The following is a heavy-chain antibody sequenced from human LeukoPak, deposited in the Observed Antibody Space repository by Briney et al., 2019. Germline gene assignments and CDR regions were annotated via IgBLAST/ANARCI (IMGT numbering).Heavy chain of an antibody. CDR1: GGSVSSGSYY. CDR2: IYYSGST. J-gene: IGHJ4*02. D-gene: IGHD6-13*01. Sequence: SETLSLTCTVSGGSVSSGSYYWSWIRQPPGKGLEWIGYIYYSGSTNYNPSLKSRVTISVDTSKNQFSLKLSSVTAADTAVYYCARAYRSSWYMNWGQGTLVTVSS. V-gene: IGHV4-61*01. CDR3: ARAYRSSWYMN.